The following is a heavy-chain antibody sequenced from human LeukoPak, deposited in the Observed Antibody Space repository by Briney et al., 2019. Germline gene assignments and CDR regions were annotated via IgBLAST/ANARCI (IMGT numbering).Heavy chain of an antibody. D-gene: IGHD3-16*01. V-gene: IGHV3-23*01. J-gene: IGHJ4*02. CDR2: ISGSGGST. CDR1: GFTFSSYA. Sequence: GGSLRLSCAASGFTFSSYAMSWVRQAPGKGLERVSAISGSGGSTYNADSVKGRFTISRDKSKNTLYLQMNSLRADDTAVYYCAKDGGQEVDYWGQGTLVTVSS. CDR3: AKDGGQEVDY.